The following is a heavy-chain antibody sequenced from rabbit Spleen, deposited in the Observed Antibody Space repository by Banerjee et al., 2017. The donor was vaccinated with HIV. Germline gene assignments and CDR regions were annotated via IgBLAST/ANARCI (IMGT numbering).Heavy chain of an antibody. Sequence: QEQLKETGGGLVQPGGSLKLSCKASGFDFSSYGVSWVRQAPGKGLEWIGYIDPIFHISTYATWVNGRFTISRDNAQNTVFLQMTSLTATDTATYFCVREVAAKFGLWGPGTLVTVS. CDR2: IDPIFHIS. CDR1: GFDFSSYG. V-gene: IGHV1S47*01. D-gene: IGHD4-1*01. J-gene: IGHJ6*01. CDR3: VREVAAKFGL.